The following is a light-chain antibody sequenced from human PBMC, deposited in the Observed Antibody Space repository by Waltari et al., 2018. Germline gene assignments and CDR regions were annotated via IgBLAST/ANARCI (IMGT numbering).Light chain of an antibody. CDR1: QSISSW. CDR3: QQYNSYSWT. V-gene: IGKV1-5*03. J-gene: IGKJ1*01. Sequence: DIQMTQSPSPLSASVGDSVPLTCRASQSISSWLAWYQQKPGKAPKLLIYKASSLESGVPSRFSGSGSGTEFTLTISSLQPDDFATYYCQQYNSYSWTFGQGTKVEIE. CDR2: KAS.